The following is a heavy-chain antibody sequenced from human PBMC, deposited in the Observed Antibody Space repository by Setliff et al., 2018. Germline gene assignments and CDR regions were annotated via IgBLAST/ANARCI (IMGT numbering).Heavy chain of an antibody. J-gene: IGHJ3*01. CDR1: NGSLNRNGYY. V-gene: IGHV4-39*02. CDR3: AKDKYSFGSGIYWNSFDL. Sequence: SETLSLTCTVSNGSLNRNGYYWAWVRQPPGKGLEWIASVYHRGTTYYNPSLKSRVTTSVDTSKNQFSLKLISVTAADTAVYYCAKDKYSFGSGIYWNSFDLWGQGTMVTGS. D-gene: IGHD3-10*01. CDR2: VYHRGTT.